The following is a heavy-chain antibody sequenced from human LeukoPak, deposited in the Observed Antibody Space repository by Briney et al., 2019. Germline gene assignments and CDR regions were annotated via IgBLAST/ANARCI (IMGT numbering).Heavy chain of an antibody. Sequence: GGSLRLSCAASGFTFSSYGMHWVRQAPSKGLEGVAVISYDGSNKYYADSVKGRFTISRDNSKNTLYLQMNSLRAEDTAVYYCAKWAYYYDSSGFDYWGQGTLVTVSS. V-gene: IGHV3-30*18. CDR3: AKWAYYYDSSGFDY. J-gene: IGHJ4*02. CDR1: GFTFSSYG. CDR2: ISYDGSNK. D-gene: IGHD3-22*01.